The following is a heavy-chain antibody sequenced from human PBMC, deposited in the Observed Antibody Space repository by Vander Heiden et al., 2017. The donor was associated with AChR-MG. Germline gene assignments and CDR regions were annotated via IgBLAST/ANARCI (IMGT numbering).Heavy chain of an antibody. D-gene: IGHD3-3*01. CDR3: ARWGPSITIFGVANDAFDI. V-gene: IGHV3-11*01. CDR2: ISSSGSTI. Sequence: VQLVEPGGSLGKPGGSLSSSFAASGFTFSHYHLSWIRQAPGKGLEWVSYISSSGSTIYYADSEKGRFTISRDNAKNALYLQMNGLRAEDTAVYYCARWGPSITIFGVANDAFDIWGQGTMVTVSS. J-gene: IGHJ3*02. CDR1: GFTFSHYH.